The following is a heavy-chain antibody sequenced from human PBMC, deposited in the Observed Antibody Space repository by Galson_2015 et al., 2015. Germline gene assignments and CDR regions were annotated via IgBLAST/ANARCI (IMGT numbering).Heavy chain of an antibody. D-gene: IGHD2-21*01. J-gene: IGHJ4*02. Sequence: SLRLSCAASGFTFSSYGMHWVRQAPGKGLEWVAVISYDGSNKYYADSVKGRFTISRDNSKNTLYLQMNSLRAEDTAVYYCATENLYSMAHAVDYWGQGTLVTASS. CDR2: ISYDGSNK. V-gene: IGHV3-30*03. CDR1: GFTFSSYG. CDR3: ATENLYSMAHAVDY.